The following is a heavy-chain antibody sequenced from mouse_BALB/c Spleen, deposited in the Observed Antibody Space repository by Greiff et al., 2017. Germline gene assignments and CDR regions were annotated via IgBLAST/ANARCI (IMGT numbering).Heavy chain of an antibody. Sequence: QVQLKQSGPGLVQPSQSLSITCTVSGFSLTSYGVHWVRQSPGKGLEWLGVIWSGGSTDYNAAFISRLSISKDNSKSQVFFKMNSLQANDTAIYYCARNWGGYHGNAMDYWGQGTSVTVSS. D-gene: IGHD2-2*01. V-gene: IGHV2-2*02. CDR1: GFSLTSYG. CDR2: IWSGGST. CDR3: ARNWGGYHGNAMDY. J-gene: IGHJ4*01.